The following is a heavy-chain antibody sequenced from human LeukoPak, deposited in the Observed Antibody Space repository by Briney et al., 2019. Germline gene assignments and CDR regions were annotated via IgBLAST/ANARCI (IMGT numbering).Heavy chain of an antibody. CDR3: ARGYDSWDS. Sequence: GGSLRLSCAASGFTFGSDEMNWVRQAPGKGLQWISYINTDGATIYYADSVKGRFTISRDNAKNSLYLQMNSLRAEDTAVYYCARGYDSWDSWGQGTLVTVSS. CDR2: INTDGATI. CDR1: GFTFGSDE. V-gene: IGHV3-48*03. D-gene: IGHD3-16*01. J-gene: IGHJ4*02.